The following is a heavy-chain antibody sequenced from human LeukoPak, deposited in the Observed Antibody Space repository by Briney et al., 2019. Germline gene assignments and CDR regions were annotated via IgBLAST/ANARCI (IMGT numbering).Heavy chain of an antibody. CDR3: ARDLRIVSGSYLDY. Sequence: GGSLRLSCAASGFTFSSYSMNWVRQAPGKGLEWVSYISSSGSTIYYADSVKGRFISSRDNTKNSLYLQMNSLRAEDTAIYYCARDLRIVSGSYLDYWGQGTLVTVSS. D-gene: IGHD1-26*01. CDR1: GFTFSSYS. J-gene: IGHJ4*02. CDR2: ISSSGSTI. V-gene: IGHV3-48*04.